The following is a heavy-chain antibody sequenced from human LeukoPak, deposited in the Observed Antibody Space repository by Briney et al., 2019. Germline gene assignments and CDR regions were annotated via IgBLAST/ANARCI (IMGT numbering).Heavy chain of an antibody. D-gene: IGHD2-2*01. CDR2: IKSKTDGGAT. V-gene: IGHV3-15*01. Sequence: GGSLRLSCAASGFTFSSAWMSWVRQAPGKGLEWVGRIKSKTDGGATDYAAPVKGRFTISRDDSKNTLYLQMNSLKTEDTAIHYCSTSQGVVVIYYYGMDVWGQGTTVTVSS. CDR3: STSQGVVVIYYYGMDV. CDR1: GFTFSSAW. J-gene: IGHJ6*02.